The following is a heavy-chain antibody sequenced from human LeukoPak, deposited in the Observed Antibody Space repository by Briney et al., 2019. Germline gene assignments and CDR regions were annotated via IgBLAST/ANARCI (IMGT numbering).Heavy chain of an antibody. J-gene: IGHJ4*02. CDR3: ARDLAVDGSCYSVDY. V-gene: IGHV1-2*02. CDR2: INPNSGGT. Sequence: SVKVSCKASGYTFTGYYMHWVRPAPGQGLEWMGWINPNSGGTNYAQKFQGRVTMTRDTSISTAYMELSRLRSDDTAVYYCARDLAVDGSCYSVDYWGQGTLVTVSS. D-gene: IGHD2-15*01. CDR1: GYTFTGYY.